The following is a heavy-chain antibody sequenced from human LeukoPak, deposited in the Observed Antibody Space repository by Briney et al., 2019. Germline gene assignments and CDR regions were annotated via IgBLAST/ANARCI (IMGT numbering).Heavy chain of an antibody. D-gene: IGHD6-6*01. Sequence: ASVKVSCKASGYTFTGYYMHWVRQAPGQGLEWMGWINPNSGGTNYAQKFQGRVTMTRDTSISTAYMGLSRLRSDDTAVYYCASHQDIAARPAYYYYYMDVWGKGTTVTVSS. CDR3: ASHQDIAARPAYYYYYMDV. CDR2: INPNSGGT. CDR1: GYTFTGYY. J-gene: IGHJ6*03. V-gene: IGHV1-2*02.